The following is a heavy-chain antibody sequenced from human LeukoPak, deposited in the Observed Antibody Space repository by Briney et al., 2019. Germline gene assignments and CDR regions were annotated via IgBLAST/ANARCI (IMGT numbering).Heavy chain of an antibody. Sequence: SGTLSLTCAVSGGSISSSHWWSWVRQPPGKGLEWIGRIYTSGSTNYNPSLKSRVTMSVDTSKNQFSLKLSSVTAADTAVYYCARVRLPYDSSGYDFYYWGQGTLVTVSS. J-gene: IGHJ4*02. CDR1: GGSISSSHW. V-gene: IGHV4-4*02. D-gene: IGHD3-22*01. CDR2: IYTSGST. CDR3: ARVRLPYDSSGYDFYY.